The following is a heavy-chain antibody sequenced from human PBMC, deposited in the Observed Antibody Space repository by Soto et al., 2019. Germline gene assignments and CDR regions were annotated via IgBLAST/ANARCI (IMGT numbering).Heavy chain of an antibody. CDR3: ARGFRTYYDILTGYYNVDY. D-gene: IGHD3-9*01. CDR2: MNPNSGNT. Sequence: ASVKVSCKASGYTFTSYDINWVRQATGQGLEWMGWMNPNSGNTGYAQKFQGRVTMTRNTSISTAYMELSSLRSEDTAVYYCARGFRTYYDILTGYYNVDYWGQGTLVTVSS. J-gene: IGHJ4*02. V-gene: IGHV1-8*01. CDR1: GYTFTSYD.